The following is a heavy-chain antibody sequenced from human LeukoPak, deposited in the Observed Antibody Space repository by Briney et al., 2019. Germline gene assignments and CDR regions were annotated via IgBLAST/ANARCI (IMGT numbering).Heavy chain of an antibody. CDR1: GFTFRTCW. D-gene: IGHD2-21*01. Sequence: PGGSLRLSCAASGFTFRTCWMSWVRQAPGKGLEWVASINQGGGDTYYVESVKGRFTISRDNAMNSFFLQMNNLRVEDTAVYYYARLLGDRTIYDYWGQGTLVTVSS. CDR3: ARLLGDRTIYDY. J-gene: IGHJ4*02. V-gene: IGHV3-7*01. CDR2: INQGGGDT.